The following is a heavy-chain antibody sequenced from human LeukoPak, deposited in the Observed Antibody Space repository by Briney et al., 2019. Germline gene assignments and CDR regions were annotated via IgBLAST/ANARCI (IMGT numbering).Heavy chain of an antibody. CDR2: ISSSSSSYI. CDR3: ARVGKYCSSTSCYHFDY. Sequence: PGGSLRLSCAASGFTFSSYSMNWVRQAPGKGLEWVSSISSSSSSYIYYADSVKGRFTISRDNAKNSLYLQMNSLRAEDTAVYYCARVGKYCSSTSCYHFDYWGQGTLVTVSS. J-gene: IGHJ4*02. D-gene: IGHD2-2*01. CDR1: GFTFSSYS. V-gene: IGHV3-21*01.